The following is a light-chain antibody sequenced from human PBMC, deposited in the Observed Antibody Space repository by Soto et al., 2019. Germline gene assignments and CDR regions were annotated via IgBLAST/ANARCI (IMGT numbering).Light chain of an antibody. J-gene: IGLJ1*01. V-gene: IGLV2-14*03. Sequence: SAPTPPSSLSGSPGQAIPLSRPGTSTDVGGYNYVSWYQQHPGKAPKLMISDVSDRPSGVSNRFSGSKSGNTASLTISGLQAEDEADYYCSSYTSSTTFVFGTGTKVTVL. CDR3: SSYTSSTTFV. CDR1: STDVGGYNY. CDR2: DVS.